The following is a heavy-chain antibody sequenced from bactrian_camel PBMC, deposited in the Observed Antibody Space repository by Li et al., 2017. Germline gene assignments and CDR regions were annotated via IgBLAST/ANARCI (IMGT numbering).Heavy chain of an antibody. Sequence: HVQPVESGGDSVQAGGSLRLSCEASFDTYSIGCTGWFRQAPGKEREGVARIGSDGTLTYTDSVKGRFTISQNNANNTVSLMMNSLKPEDTAMYYCAANFGPYCSGPYLARRANFLGQGTQVTVS. D-gene: IGHD2*01. CDR1: FDTYSIGC. J-gene: IGHJ4*01. V-gene: IGHV3S53*01. CDR2: IGSDGTL.